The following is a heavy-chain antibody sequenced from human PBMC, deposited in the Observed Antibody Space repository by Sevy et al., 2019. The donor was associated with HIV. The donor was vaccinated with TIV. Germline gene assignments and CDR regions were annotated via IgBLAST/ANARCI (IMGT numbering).Heavy chain of an antibody. CDR1: SGSISDYY. J-gene: IGHJ4*02. CDR3: ARGPQSCNSVSCYSALS. Sequence: SETLSLTCTVSSGSISDYYWTWIRQPAGKGLEWLGRIYISGSTEYNPTLKSRVSMSLDTSKNTFSLKLTSMTAADTAVYYCARGPQSCNSVSCYSALSWGQGILVTVSS. D-gene: IGHD2-15*01. CDR2: IYISGST. V-gene: IGHV4-4*07.